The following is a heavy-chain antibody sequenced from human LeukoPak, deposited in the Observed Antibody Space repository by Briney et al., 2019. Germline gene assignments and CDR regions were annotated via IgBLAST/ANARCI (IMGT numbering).Heavy chain of an antibody. J-gene: IGHJ1*01. CDR2: IYSGGST. D-gene: IGHD6-19*01. Sequence: GGSLRLSCAASGFTVSSNYMSWVRQAPGKGLEWVSVIYSGGSTYYADSVKGRFTISRDNSKNTLYLQMNSLRAEDTAVYYCARHASSGWLRPGYFQHWGQGTLVTVSS. CDR3: ARHASSGWLRPGYFQH. V-gene: IGHV3-53*01. CDR1: GFTVSSNY.